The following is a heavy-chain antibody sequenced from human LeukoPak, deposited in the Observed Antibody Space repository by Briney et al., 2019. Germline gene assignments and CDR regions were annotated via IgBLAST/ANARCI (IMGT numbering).Heavy chain of an antibody. J-gene: IGHJ1*01. Sequence: ASVKVSCKASGYTFTDYYMHWVRQAPGQGLEWMGRINPNSGGTNSARKFQGRVTMTRDTSISTAYMELNRLRADDTAIYHCVRWQVVSPEYFQHWGQGTLVTVSS. D-gene: IGHD4-23*01. CDR2: INPNSGGT. V-gene: IGHV1-2*06. CDR3: VRWQVVSPEYFQH. CDR1: GYTFTDYY.